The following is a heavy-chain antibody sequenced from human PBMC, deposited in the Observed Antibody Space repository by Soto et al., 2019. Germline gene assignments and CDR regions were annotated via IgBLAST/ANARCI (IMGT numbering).Heavy chain of an antibody. D-gene: IGHD6-19*01. Sequence: ASVKVSCKASGYTFTSYDINCVRQATGQVLEWMGWMNPNSGNTGYAQKFQGRVTMTRNTSISTAYMELSSLRSEDTAVYYCASSPHLSGFWGAFDIWGQGTMVTVSS. CDR2: MNPNSGNT. J-gene: IGHJ3*02. CDR3: ASSPHLSGFWGAFDI. CDR1: GYTFTSYD. V-gene: IGHV1-8*01.